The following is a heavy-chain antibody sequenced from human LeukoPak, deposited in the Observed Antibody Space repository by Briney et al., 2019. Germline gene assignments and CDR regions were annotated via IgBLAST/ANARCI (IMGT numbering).Heavy chain of an antibody. CDR2: IYYSGST. CDR1: GGSISSSSYY. J-gene: IGHJ4*02. CDR3: AREVSYSYGFGSGNY. D-gene: IGHD5-18*01. V-gene: IGHV4-39*07. Sequence: SGTLSLTCAVSGGSISSSSYYWGWIRQPPGKGLEWIGSIYYSGSTYYNPSLKSRVTISVDTSKNQFSLKLSSVTAADTAVYYCAREVSYSYGFGSGNYWGQGTLVTVSS.